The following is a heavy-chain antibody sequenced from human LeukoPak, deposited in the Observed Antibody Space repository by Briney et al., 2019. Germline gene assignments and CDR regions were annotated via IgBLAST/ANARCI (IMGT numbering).Heavy chain of an antibody. CDR2: INHSGST. Sequence: SETLSLTCAVYGGSFSGYYWSWIRQPPGKGLEWIGEINHSGSTNYNPSLKSRVTISVDTSKDQFSLKLSSVTAADTAVYYCARERYDFWSGYFREIDYWGQGTLVTVSS. CDR1: GGSFSGYY. V-gene: IGHV4-34*01. J-gene: IGHJ4*02. D-gene: IGHD3-3*01. CDR3: ARERYDFWSGYFREIDY.